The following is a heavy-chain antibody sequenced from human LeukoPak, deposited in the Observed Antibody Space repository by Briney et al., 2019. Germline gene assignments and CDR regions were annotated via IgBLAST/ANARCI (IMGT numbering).Heavy chain of an antibody. D-gene: IGHD3-16*01. CDR1: GGTFSSYA. V-gene: IGHV1-69*01. J-gene: IGHJ3*02. Sequence: SVKVSCKASGGTFSSYAISWVRQAPGQGLEWMGGIIPIFGTANYAQKFQGRVTITADESTSTAYMELSSLRSEDTAVYYCARDVGASSRAFDIWGQGTMVTVSS. CDR3: ARDVGASSRAFDI. CDR2: IIPIFGTA.